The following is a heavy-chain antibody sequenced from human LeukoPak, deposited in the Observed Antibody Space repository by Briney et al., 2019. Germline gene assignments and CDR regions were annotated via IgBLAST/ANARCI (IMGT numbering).Heavy chain of an antibody. CDR2: IDPNTGDT. D-gene: IGHD3-10*01. J-gene: IGHJ4*02. CDR3: AGLGLHGSGTYYFFDY. CDR1: GQSLTGYF. Sequence: PGASVKVSCKASGQSLTGYFIHWVRQAPGQGLEWVGRIDPNTGDTIYAQNFQGRVTVTSATSISTAYMELSRLTSDDTAVYFCAGLGLHGSGTYYFFDYWGQGTLVTVSS. V-gene: IGHV1-2*06.